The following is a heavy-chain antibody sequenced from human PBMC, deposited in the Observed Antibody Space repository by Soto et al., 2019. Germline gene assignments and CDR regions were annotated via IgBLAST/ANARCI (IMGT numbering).Heavy chain of an antibody. V-gene: IGHV4-61*08. Sequence: SETLSLTCAVSGGSISSGGYSWSWIRQPPGKGLEWIGYIYYSGSTNYNPSLKSRVTISVDTSKNQFSLKLSSVTAADTAVYYCASMYSSGWYYFDYWGQGTLVTVSS. J-gene: IGHJ4*02. CDR2: IYYSGST. CDR1: GGSISSGGYS. CDR3: ASMYSSGWYYFDY. D-gene: IGHD6-19*01.